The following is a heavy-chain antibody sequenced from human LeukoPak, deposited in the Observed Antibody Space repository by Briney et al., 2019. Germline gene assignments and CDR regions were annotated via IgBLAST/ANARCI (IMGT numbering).Heavy chain of an antibody. J-gene: IGHJ4*02. CDR2: ISSNGGST. CDR1: GFTFSSYA. V-gene: IGHV3-64*01. Sequence: GGSLRLSCAASGFTFSSYAMHWVRQAPGKGLEYVSAISSNGGSTYYANSVKGRFTISRDNSKNTLYLQMGSLRAEDMAVYYCAREGQQLALEYWGQGTLVTVSS. CDR3: AREGQQLALEY. D-gene: IGHD6-13*01.